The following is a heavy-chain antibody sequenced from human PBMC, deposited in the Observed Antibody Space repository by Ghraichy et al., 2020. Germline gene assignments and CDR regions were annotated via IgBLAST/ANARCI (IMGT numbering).Heavy chain of an antibody. J-gene: IGHJ6*03. CDR1: GGYSGGFY. CDR3: ARGSVLLGMEV. CDR2: IYGIGDT. Sequence: SQTLSLTCTVSGGYSGGFYLGWIRRSPGKGLEWIGNIYGIGDTNYKPSLSSRVTLSVETSRNQFSLRLRSVTAADKGVYYCARGSVLLGMEVWGKGTTVTVSS. V-gene: IGHV4-59*01. D-gene: IGHD2/OR15-2a*01.